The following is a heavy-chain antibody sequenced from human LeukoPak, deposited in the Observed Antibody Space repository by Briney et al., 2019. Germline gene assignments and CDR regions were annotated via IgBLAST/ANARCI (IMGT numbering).Heavy chain of an antibody. J-gene: IGHJ6*02. D-gene: IGHD3-9*01. CDR2: ISYDGSTK. Sequence: SGRSLRLSCAASGFTFSSYAMHWVRQAPGKGLEWVAVISYDGSTKYYADSVKGRFTISRDDSKNTLYLQMNSLRAEDTAVYYCAKAHRVLRYFDWFVDGMDVWGQGTTVTVSS. CDR1: GFTFSSYA. V-gene: IGHV3-30-3*01. CDR3: AKAHRVLRYFDWFVDGMDV.